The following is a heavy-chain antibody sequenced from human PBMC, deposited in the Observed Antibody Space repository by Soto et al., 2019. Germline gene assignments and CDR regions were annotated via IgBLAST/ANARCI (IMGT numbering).Heavy chain of an antibody. CDR1: GGSISRYY. D-gene: IGHD6-19*01. V-gene: IGHV4-59*01. CDR2: IYYSGST. CDR3: ARDRSSGWQYNWFDP. J-gene: IGHJ5*02. Sequence: PSEALSLTCTVSGGSISRYYWSWIRQPPGKGLEWIGYIYYSGSTNYNPSLKSRVTISVDTSKNQFSLKLSSVTAADTAVYYCARDRSSGWQYNWFDPWGQGTLVTVS.